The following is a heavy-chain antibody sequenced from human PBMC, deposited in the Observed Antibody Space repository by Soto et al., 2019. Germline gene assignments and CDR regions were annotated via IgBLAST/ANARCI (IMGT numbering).Heavy chain of an antibody. V-gene: IGHV4-39*01. J-gene: IGHJ4*02. CDR1: GGSISSSSYY. CDR2: IYYSGRT. CDR3: ASLVVVVAATAAFDY. Sequence: QLQLQESGPGLVKPSETLSLTCTVSGGSISSSSYYWGWIRQPPGKGLEWIGSIYYSGRTYYNPSLKSRVTISVDTSKNQFSLKLSSVSAADTAVYYWASLVVVVAATAAFDYWGQGTLVTVSS. D-gene: IGHD2-15*01.